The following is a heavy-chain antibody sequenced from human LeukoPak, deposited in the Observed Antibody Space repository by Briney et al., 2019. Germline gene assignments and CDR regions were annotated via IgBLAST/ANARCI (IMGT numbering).Heavy chain of an antibody. D-gene: IGHD1-26*01. CDR2: ISGSRSTI. J-gene: IGHJ5*02. V-gene: IGHV3-48*02. CDR3: ARDLRVGATNWFDP. Sequence: GGSLRLSCAASGFTFSNYNMNWVRQAPGKGLEWVSYISGSRSTIYYADSVKGRFTTSRDNAKNSLYLQMSSLRDEDTAVYYCARDLRVGATNWFDPWGQGTLVTVSS. CDR1: GFTFSNYN.